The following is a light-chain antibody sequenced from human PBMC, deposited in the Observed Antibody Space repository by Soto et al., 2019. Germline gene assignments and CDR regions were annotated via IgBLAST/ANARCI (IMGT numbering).Light chain of an antibody. V-gene: IGKV3-15*01. CDR3: QHYNNWPPWT. CDR2: GAS. CDR1: QSVSSN. Sequence: EIVMTQSPATLSVSPGDRATFSCRVSQSVSSNLSWYQQKPVQAPRLLIYGASIRATGIPARFSGSGSGTEFTLTISTLQSEDFAIYYCQHYNNWPPWTFGQGTKVDI. J-gene: IGKJ1*01.